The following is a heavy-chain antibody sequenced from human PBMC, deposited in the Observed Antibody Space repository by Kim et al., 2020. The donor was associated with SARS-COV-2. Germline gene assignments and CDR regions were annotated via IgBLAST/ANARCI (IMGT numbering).Heavy chain of an antibody. CDR3: AREGIKQWLARVDYYYYCMDV. CDR1: GYTFTSYG. D-gene: IGHD6-19*01. V-gene: IGHV1-18*04. Sequence: ASVKVSCKASGYTFTSYGISWVRQAPGQGLEWMGWISAYNGNTNYAQKLQGRVTMTTDTSTSTAYMELRSLRSDDTAVYYCAREGIKQWLARVDYYYYCMDVWGQGTTVTVSS. CDR2: ISAYNGNT. J-gene: IGHJ6*02.